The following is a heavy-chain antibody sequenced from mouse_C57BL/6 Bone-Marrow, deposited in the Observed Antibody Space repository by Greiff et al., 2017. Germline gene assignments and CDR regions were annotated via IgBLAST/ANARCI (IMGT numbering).Heavy chain of an antibody. D-gene: IGHD1-1*01. V-gene: IGHV10-1*01. J-gene: IGHJ1*03. CDR1: GFSFNTYA. CDR3: VTYYYGSSYGYFDV. CDR2: IRSKSNNYAT. Sequence: EVKVEESGGGLVQPKGSLKLSCAASGFSFNTYAMNWVRQAPGKGLEGVARIRSKSNNYATYYADSVKDRFTISRDDSESMLYLQMNNMKAEDTAMYYCVTYYYGSSYGYFDVWGTGTTVTVSS.